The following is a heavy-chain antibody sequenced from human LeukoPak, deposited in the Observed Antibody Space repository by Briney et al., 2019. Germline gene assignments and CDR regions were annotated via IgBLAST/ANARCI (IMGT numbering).Heavy chain of an antibody. CDR2: IWYDVSNK. J-gene: IGHJ4*02. CDR1: GFTLSSYG. CDR3: AREDVGATTGGLDY. Sequence: GRSLRLSCAASGFTLSSYGTHWVRQAPGKGLEWVAVIWYDVSNKYYADSVKGRSTISRDNTKNTLYLQMNSLRAEDTAVYYCAREDVGATTGGLDYWGQGTLVNVSS. D-gene: IGHD1-26*01. V-gene: IGHV3-33*01.